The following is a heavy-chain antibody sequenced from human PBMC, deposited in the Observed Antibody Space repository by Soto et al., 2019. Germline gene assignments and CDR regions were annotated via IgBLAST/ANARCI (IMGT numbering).Heavy chain of an antibody. CDR1: GFTFGPSW. Sequence: EVQLVESGGGLVQPGGSLRLSCAASGFTFGPSWMTWVRQAPGKGLEWVAKIKPDGSEKYYVDSVKGRFTISRDNTKTSLYLQMNSLRAEDTAVYYCARPYTVAGSSYWCFDLWGRGTLVTVSS. J-gene: IGHJ2*01. V-gene: IGHV3-7*01. CDR3: ARPYTVAGSSYWCFDL. D-gene: IGHD3-16*01. CDR2: IKPDGSEK.